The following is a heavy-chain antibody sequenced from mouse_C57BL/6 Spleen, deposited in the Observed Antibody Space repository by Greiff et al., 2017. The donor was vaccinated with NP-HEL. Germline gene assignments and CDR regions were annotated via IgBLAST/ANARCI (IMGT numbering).Heavy chain of an antibody. D-gene: IGHD2-4*01. CDR3: TIYDYDWFAY. CDR1: GYTFTDYE. CDR2: IDPETGGT. Sequence: LQQSGAELVRPGASVTLSCKASGYTFTDYEMHWVKQTPVHGLEWIGAIDPETGGTAYNQKFKGKAILTADKSSSTAYMELRSLTSEDSAVYYCTIYDYDWFAYWGQGTLVTVSA. V-gene: IGHV1-15*01. J-gene: IGHJ3*01.